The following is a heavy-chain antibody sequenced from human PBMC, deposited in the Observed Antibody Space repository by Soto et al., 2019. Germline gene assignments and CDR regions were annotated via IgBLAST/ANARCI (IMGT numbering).Heavy chain of an antibody. CDR1: GYTFTTFG. Sequence: ASLKVSCKASGYTFTTFGIHWVRQAPGQGLEWMGWISPYNGNKNYAQNFQGRVTMTTDTSTSTAYMEVGSLRTDDTAVYYCAREFDPALRYPDYWGPGTPVTVSS. V-gene: IGHV1-18*01. CDR3: AREFDPALRYPDY. CDR2: ISPYNGNK. J-gene: IGHJ4*02. D-gene: IGHD3-9*01.